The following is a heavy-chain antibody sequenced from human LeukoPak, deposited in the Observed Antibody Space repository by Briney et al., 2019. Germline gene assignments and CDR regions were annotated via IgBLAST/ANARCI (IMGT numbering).Heavy chain of an antibody. D-gene: IGHD3-22*01. V-gene: IGHV4-4*07. Sequence: PSETLSLTCTVSGGSISSYSWSWIRQPAGKGLEWIGRIYTSGSTNYNPSLKSRVTMSVDTSKNQFSLKLSSVTAADTAVYYCARAARYYETSNFDYWGQGTLVTVSS. CDR2: IYTSGST. CDR3: ARAARYYETSNFDY. J-gene: IGHJ4*02. CDR1: GGSISSYS.